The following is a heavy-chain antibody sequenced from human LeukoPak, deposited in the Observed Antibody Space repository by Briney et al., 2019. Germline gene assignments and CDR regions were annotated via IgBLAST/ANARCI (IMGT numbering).Heavy chain of an antibody. D-gene: IGHD3-16*01. CDR1: GGTFSSYA. V-gene: IGHV1-2*02. CDR3: ARIGGGLRPFDY. Sequence: ASVKVSCKASGGTFSSYAISWVRQAPGQGLEWMGWINPNSGGTNYAQKFQGRVTMTRDTSISTAYMERSRLRSDDTAVYYCARIGGGLRPFDYWGQGTLVTVSS. CDR2: INPNSGGT. J-gene: IGHJ4*02.